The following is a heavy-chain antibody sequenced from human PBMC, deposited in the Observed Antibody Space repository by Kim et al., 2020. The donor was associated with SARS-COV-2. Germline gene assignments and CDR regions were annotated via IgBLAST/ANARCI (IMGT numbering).Heavy chain of an antibody. D-gene: IGHD3-22*01. V-gene: IGHV1-2*02. CDR3: ARDRRYCYDLTYSGLDV. CDR2: IIPNSGDT. Sequence: ASVKVSCKASGYTFMGHYMHWVRQAPGQGLEWMGWIIPNSGDTNYAQKFQGRVTMTRVTFSSTAYMELSGLRSDHTAVYYCARDRRYCYDLTYSGLDVWGQGPTVIVSS. J-gene: IGHJ6*02. CDR1: GYTFMGHY.